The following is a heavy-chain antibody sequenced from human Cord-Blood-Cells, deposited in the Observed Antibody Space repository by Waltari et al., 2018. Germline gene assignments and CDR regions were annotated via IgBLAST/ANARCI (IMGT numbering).Heavy chain of an antibody. CDR1: GGTFSSYA. CDR2: SIPSYGTA. V-gene: IGHV1-69*12. CDR3: AGSVSSGLYWFDP. J-gene: IGHJ5*02. D-gene: IGHD6-19*01. Sequence: QVQLVQSGAEVKKPGSSVKVSCKASGGTFSSYAIRWVRQAPGQGLEWRGVSIPSYGTANDAQKFQGRVTIIADESPSTAYMELSSLGSEDTAVYYCAGSVSSGLYWFDPWGQGTLVTVSS.